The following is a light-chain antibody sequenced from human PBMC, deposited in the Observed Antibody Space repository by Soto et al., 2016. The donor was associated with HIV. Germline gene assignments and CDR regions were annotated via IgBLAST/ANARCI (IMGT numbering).Light chain of an antibody. J-gene: IGKJ1*01. Sequence: DIQMTQSPSTLSASVGDKVTITCRASQTISSWLAWYQQKPGKAPKLLIYKASSLESGVPSRFSGSGSGAEFTLTISSLQPDDFATYYCQQYNSSPASFGQGTKVELK. CDR1: QTISSW. CDR2: KAS. V-gene: IGKV1-5*03. CDR3: QQYNSSPAS.